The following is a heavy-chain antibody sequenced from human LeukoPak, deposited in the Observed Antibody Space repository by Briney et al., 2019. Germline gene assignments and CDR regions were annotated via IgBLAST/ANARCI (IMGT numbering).Heavy chain of an antibody. CDR2: ISSSSSTI. D-gene: IGHD2-2*01. CDR3: GRGAALFSGTSCYRNY. Sequence: PGGSLRLSCAASGFTFSSYAMSWVRQAPGKGLEWVSYISSSSSTIYYADSVKGRFTISRDNAKNSLYLQMNSLRAEDTAVYYCGRGAALFSGTSCYRNYWGQGTLVTSSS. V-gene: IGHV3-48*01. J-gene: IGHJ4*02. CDR1: GFTFSSYA.